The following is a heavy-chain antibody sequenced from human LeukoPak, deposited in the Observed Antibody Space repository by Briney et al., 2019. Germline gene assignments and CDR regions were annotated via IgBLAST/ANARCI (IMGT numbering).Heavy chain of an antibody. CDR1: GFTFSSYA. Sequence: GGSLRLSCAASGFTFSSYAMHWVRQAPGKGLEWMAVISYDGSNKYYADSVKGRFTISRDNSKNTLYLQMNSLRAEDTAVYYCASMVITTGEGDYWGQGTLVTVSS. V-gene: IGHV3-30*04. CDR3: ASMVITTGEGDY. CDR2: ISYDGSNK. J-gene: IGHJ4*02. D-gene: IGHD3-22*01.